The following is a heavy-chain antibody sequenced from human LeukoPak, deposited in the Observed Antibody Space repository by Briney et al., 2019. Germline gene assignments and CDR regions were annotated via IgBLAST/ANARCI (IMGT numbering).Heavy chain of an antibody. J-gene: IGHJ5*02. D-gene: IGHD6-19*01. CDR3: ARAVAATGSSDL. CDR1: GFTFSSRY. CDR2: INPDGRDT. V-gene: IGHV3-74*03. Sequence: PGESLRLSCAASGFTFSSRYMHWVRQAPGKGLVWVSRINPDGRDTKYAESVRGRFTMSRDNGENTLYLQMNNLRADDTGVYYCARAVAATGSSDLWSQGTLVTVSS.